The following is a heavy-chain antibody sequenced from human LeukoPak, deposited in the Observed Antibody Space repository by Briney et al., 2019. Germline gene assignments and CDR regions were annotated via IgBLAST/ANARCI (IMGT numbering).Heavy chain of an antibody. D-gene: IGHD3-3*01. CDR3: ARATSRITIFGVVPDY. V-gene: IGHV3-30-3*01. J-gene: IGHJ4*02. CDR2: ISYDGSNK. CDR1: GFTFSSYA. Sequence: PGRSLRLSCAASGFTFSSYAMHWVRQAPGKELEWVAVISYDGSNKYYADSVKGRFTISRDNSKNTLYLQMNSLRAEDTAVYYCARATSRITIFGVVPDYWGQGTLVTVSS.